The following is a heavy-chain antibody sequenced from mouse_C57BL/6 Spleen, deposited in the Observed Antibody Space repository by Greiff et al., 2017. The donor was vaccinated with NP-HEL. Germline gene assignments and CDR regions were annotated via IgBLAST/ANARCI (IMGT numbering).Heavy chain of an antibody. CDR2: ISDGGSYT. V-gene: IGHV5-4*01. CDR1: GFTFSSYA. D-gene: IGHD1-1*01. CDR3: ARDYYGSSYFYYFDY. Sequence: EVKLVESGGGLVKPGGSLKLSCAASGFTFSSYAMSWVRQTPEKRLEWVATISDGGSYTYYPDNVKGRFTISRDNAKNNLYLQMSHLKSEDTAMYYCARDYYGSSYFYYFDYWGQGTTLTVSS. J-gene: IGHJ2*01.